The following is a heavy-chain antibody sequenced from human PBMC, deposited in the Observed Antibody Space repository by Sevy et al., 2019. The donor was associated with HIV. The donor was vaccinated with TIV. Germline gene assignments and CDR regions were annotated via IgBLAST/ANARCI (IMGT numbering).Heavy chain of an antibody. J-gene: IGHJ4*02. Sequence: GGSLRLSCAASGFIVSNYAMTWVRQAPGKGLEWVSSINSPGTTYYADSVKGRFTISRDNSKNTLYLQMNSLRAEDTAIYYCAKDLSGSSSWYGDIDDYWGQGTLVTVSS. CDR3: AKDLSGSSSWYGDIDDY. CDR1: GFIVSNYA. D-gene: IGHD6-13*01. CDR2: INSPGTT. V-gene: IGHV3-23*01.